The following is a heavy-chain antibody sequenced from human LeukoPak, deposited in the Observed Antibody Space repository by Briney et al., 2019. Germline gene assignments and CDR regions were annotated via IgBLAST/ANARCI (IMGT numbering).Heavy chain of an antibody. CDR2: IKQDGSEK. J-gene: IGHJ4*02. CDR3: ARALLSTAGLFDY. V-gene: IGHV3-7*01. CDR1: GFTFSSYG. Sequence: PGGSLRLSCAASGFTFSSYGMNWVRQAPGKGLEWVANIKQDGSEKYYVDSVKGRFTISRDNAKNSLYLQMNSLRAEDTAVYYCARALLSTAGLFDYWGQGTLVSVSS. D-gene: IGHD3-16*02.